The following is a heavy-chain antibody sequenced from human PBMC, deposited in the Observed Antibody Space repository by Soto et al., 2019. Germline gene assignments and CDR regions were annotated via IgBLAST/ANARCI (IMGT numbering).Heavy chain of an antibody. V-gene: IGHV3-30*18. CDR2: ISYDGSNK. CDR3: AKEHSSWVYYYYGMDV. D-gene: IGHD6-13*01. J-gene: IGHJ6*02. Sequence: QVQLVESGGGVVQPGRSLRLSCAASGFTFSSYGMHWVRQAPGKGLEWVAVISYDGSNKYYADSVKGRFTISRDNSKNTLYLQMNSLRAEETAVYYCAKEHSSWVYYYYGMDVWGQGTTVTVSS. CDR1: GFTFSSYG.